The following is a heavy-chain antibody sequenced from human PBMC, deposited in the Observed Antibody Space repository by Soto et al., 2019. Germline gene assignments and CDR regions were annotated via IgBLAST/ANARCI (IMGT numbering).Heavy chain of an antibody. CDR1: GFTFSSYW. CDR2: INSDGSST. V-gene: IGHV3-74*01. J-gene: IGHJ6*02. D-gene: IGHD4-17*01. CDR3: ARDFGEDDYGGNSMYYYYGMDV. Sequence: GGSLRLSCAASGFTFSSYWMHWVRQAPGKGLVWVSRINSDGSSTSYADSVKGRFTISGDNAKNTLYLQMNSLRAEETAVYYCARDFGEDDYGGNSMYYYYGMDVWGQGTTVTVSS.